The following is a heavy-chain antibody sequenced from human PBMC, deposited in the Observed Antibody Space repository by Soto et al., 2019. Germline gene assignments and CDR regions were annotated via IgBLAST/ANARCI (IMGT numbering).Heavy chain of an antibody. Sequence: QPGGSLRLSCAASGFTFSSYAMHWVRQAPGKGLEWVAVISYDGSNKYYADSVKGRFTISRDNSKNTLYLQMNSLRAEDTAVYHCARADIVVVPAATYYYGMDVWGHGTTVTVSS. CDR1: GFTFSSYA. CDR2: ISYDGSNK. D-gene: IGHD2-2*01. V-gene: IGHV3-30-3*01. CDR3: ARADIVVVPAATYYYGMDV. J-gene: IGHJ6*02.